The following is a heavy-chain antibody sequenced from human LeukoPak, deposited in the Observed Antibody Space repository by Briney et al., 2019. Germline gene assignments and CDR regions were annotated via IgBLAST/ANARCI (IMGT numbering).Heavy chain of an antibody. CDR1: GGSISSGDYY. J-gene: IGHJ4*02. CDR3: ARSAAAGTDNFDY. D-gene: IGHD6-13*01. V-gene: IGHV4-30-4*08. CDR2: IYYSGST. Sequence: PLETLSLTCTVSGGSISSGDYYWSWIRQPPGKGLEWIGYIYYSGSTYYNPSLKSRVTISVDTSKNQFSLKLSSVTAADTAVYYCARSAAAGTDNFDYWGQGTLVTVSS.